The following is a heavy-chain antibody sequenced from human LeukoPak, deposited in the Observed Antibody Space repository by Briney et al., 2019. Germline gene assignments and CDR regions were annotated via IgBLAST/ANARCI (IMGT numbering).Heavy chain of an antibody. Sequence: SETLSLTCTVSGGSISSYYWSWIRKPPGKGLEWIGYIXXRXXXNYXXSLKSRVTISVDTSKNQFSLKLSSVTAADTAVYYCARXXXXXXEXXYWGQGTLVTVSS. CDR3: ARXXXXXXEXXY. J-gene: IGHJ4*02. CDR2: IXXRXXX. CDR1: GGSISSYY. V-gene: IGHV4-59*01.